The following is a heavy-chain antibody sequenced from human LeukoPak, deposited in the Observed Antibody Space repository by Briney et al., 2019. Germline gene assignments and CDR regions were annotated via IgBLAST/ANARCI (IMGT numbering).Heavy chain of an antibody. CDR3: RVGSYENSGSLPFDY. J-gene: IGHJ4*02. CDR2: IWYDGSQK. CDR1: GFTFNTYG. Sequence: GGSLRLSCAASGFTFNTYGMHWVRRAAGKGLEWVAVIWYDGSQKYYADSVRGRFTISRDSSKNTLYLQMNSLTAEDTAVYCARVGSYENSGSLPFDYWGQGILVTVSS. D-gene: IGHD3-22*01. V-gene: IGHV3-33*01.